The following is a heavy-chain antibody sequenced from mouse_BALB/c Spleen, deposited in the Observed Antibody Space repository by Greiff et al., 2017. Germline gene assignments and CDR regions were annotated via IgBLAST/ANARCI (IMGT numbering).Heavy chain of an antibody. V-gene: IGHV5-9-4*01. CDR3: AKDDASFAY. Sequence: EVKLVESGGGLVKPGGSLKLSCAASGFTFSSYAMSWVRQSPEKRLEWVAEISSGGSYTYYPDTVTGRFTISRDNAKNTLYLEMSSLRSEDTAMYYCAKDDASFAYWGQGTLVTVSA. J-gene: IGHJ3*01. CDR1: GFTFSSYA. CDR2: ISSGGSYT.